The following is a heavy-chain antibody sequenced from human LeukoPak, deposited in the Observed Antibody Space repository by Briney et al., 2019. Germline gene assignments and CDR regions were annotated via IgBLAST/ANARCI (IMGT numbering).Heavy chain of an antibody. J-gene: IGHJ4*02. Sequence: GGSLRLSCAASGFTVSTTYMTWVRQAPGKGLEWVSVIYTGGSTYYADSVKGRFTISRDNSKNTLYLQMNSLRAEDAAVYYCARVSDYSNYFDYWGQGTLVTVSS. CDR1: GFTVSTTY. V-gene: IGHV3-53*01. D-gene: IGHD4-11*01. CDR2: IYTGGST. CDR3: ARVSDYSNYFDY.